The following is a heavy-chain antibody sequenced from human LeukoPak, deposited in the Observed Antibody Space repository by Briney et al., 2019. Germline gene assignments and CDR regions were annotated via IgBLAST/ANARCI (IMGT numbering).Heavy chain of an antibody. CDR1: GFTFSSYG. CDR3: AKVTYGSGTYGAFDY. D-gene: IGHD3-10*01. CDR2: IRGTGTST. V-gene: IGHV3-23*01. J-gene: IGHJ4*02. Sequence: GGSLRLSCAGSGFTFSSYGMSWVRQAPGKGLEWVSAIRGTGTSTYYADSVKGRFTISRDNSKNTTYLQMNSLRAEDTAVYYCAKVTYGSGTYGAFDYWGQGTLVTVSS.